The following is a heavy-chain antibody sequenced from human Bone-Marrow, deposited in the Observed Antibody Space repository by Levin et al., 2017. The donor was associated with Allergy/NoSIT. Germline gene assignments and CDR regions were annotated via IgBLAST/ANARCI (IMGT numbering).Heavy chain of an antibody. CDR1: GYTFGTYD. V-gene: IGHV1-8*01. CDR2: MNPKSGNT. Sequence: PGESLKISCKASGYTFGTYDINWVRQATGQGLEWIGWMNPKSGNTGYAQKFQGRVTMTRNTSISAAYLDLSSLRSEDTAVYYCARATSLTLGYYFDNWGQGSLVTVSS. J-gene: IGHJ4*02. D-gene: IGHD1-26*01. CDR3: ARATSLTLGYYFDN.